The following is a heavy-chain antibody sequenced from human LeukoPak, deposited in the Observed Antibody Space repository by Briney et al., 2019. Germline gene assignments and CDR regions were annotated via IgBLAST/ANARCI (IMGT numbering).Heavy chain of an antibody. CDR3: ARTYGSGSYYHLAT. D-gene: IGHD3-10*01. Sequence: GASVKVSCKASGFTFTAYYMHWVRQAPGQGLEWMGWINPNSGGTNYAQKFQGRVTMTRDTSISTAYMELSRLRSDDTAVYYCARTYGSGSYYHLATWGQGTLVTVSS. CDR1: GFTFTAYY. J-gene: IGHJ5*02. V-gene: IGHV1-2*02. CDR2: INPNSGGT.